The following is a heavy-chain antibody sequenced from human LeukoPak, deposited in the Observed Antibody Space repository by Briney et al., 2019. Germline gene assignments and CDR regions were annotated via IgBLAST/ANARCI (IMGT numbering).Heavy chain of an antibody. V-gene: IGHV4-39*01. J-gene: IGHJ4*02. D-gene: IGHD1-20*01. Sequence: PSETLSLTCTVSGVSIGSSSLYWGWIRQPPGQGLEWIETINYSGDTYYNPSLKSRVTISVDSSRNQFTLNLSSVPAADTAVYYCVRLQAVTGNFDYWGQGALVTVSS. CDR1: GVSIGSSSLY. CDR2: INYSGDT. CDR3: VRLQAVTGNFDY.